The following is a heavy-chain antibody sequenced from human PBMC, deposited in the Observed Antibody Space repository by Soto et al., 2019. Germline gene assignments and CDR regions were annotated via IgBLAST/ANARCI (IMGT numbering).Heavy chain of an antibody. V-gene: IGHV1-69*04. CDR1: GGTFSSYT. CDR3: ARDRYSSGWMGYDYYYGVDV. CDR2: IIPILGIA. J-gene: IGHJ6*02. Sequence: SVKVSCKASGGTFSSYTISWVRQAPGQGLEWMGRIIPILGIANYAQKFQGRVTITADKSTSTAYMELSSLRSEDTAVYYCARDRYSSGWMGYDYYYGVDVWGQGTTVSVSS. D-gene: IGHD6-19*01.